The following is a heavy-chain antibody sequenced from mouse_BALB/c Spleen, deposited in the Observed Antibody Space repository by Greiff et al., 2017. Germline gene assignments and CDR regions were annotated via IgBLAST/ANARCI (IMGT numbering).Heavy chain of an antibody. CDR1: GFNIKDTY. V-gene: IGHV14-3*02. CDR2: IDPANGNT. Sequence: VQLQQSGAELVKPGASVKLSCTASGFNIKDTYMHWVKQRPEQGLVWIGRIDPANGNTKYDPKFQGKATITADTSSNTAYLQLSSLTSEDTAVYYCASYDGNAMDYWGQGTSVTVSA. J-gene: IGHJ4*01. CDR3: ASYDGNAMDY. D-gene: IGHD2-1*01.